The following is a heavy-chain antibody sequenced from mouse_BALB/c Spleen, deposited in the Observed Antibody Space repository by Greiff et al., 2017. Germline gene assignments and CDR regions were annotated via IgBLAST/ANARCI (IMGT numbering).Heavy chain of an antibody. Sequence: VQGVESGPGLVAPSQSLSITCTVSGFSLTSYGVHWVRQPPGKGLEWLGVIWAGGSTNYNSALMSRLSISKDNSKSQVFLKMNSLQTDDTAMYYCARGEYDGYFYAMDYWGQGTSVTVSS. V-gene: IGHV2-9*02. J-gene: IGHJ4*01. CDR3: ARGEYDGYFYAMDY. CDR1: GFSLTSYG. D-gene: IGHD2-3*01. CDR2: IWAGGST.